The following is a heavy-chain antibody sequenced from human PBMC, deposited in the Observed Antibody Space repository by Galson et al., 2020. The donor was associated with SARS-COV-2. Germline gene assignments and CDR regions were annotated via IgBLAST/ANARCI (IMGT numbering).Heavy chain of an antibody. D-gene: IGHD3-10*01. CDR3: ARGDSSALKY. V-gene: IGHV4-59*13. J-gene: IGHJ4*02. CDR1: GGSISTYY. CDR2: IYYSGNT. Sequence: SETLSLTCTVSGGSISTYYWTWIRQPPGKGLEWIGYIYYSGNTNYNPSLKSRVTISVDTSKNQFSLRLSSVTAADTAVYYCARGDSSALKYWGQGPLVTVSS.